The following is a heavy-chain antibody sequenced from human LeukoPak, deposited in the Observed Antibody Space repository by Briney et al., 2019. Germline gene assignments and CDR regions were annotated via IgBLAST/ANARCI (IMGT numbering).Heavy chain of an antibody. D-gene: IGHD5-12*01. Sequence: GGSLRLSCAASGFTFSSYGMHWVRQAPGKGLEWVAVISYGGSNKYYADSVKGRFTISRGNSKNTLYLQMNSLRAEDTAVYYCAKDHSEGYSGYDYSTYYFDYWGQGTLVTVSS. CDR3: AKDHSEGYSGYDYSTYYFDY. CDR2: ISYGGSNK. J-gene: IGHJ4*02. V-gene: IGHV3-30*18. CDR1: GFTFSSYG.